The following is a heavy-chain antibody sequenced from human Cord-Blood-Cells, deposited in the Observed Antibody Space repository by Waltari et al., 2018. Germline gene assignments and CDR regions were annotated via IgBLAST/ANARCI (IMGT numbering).Heavy chain of an antibody. V-gene: IGHV1-69*09. CDR3: ARLCGCCSSTSCYCY. CDR2: IIPILGIA. Sequence: QVQLVQSGAEVKKPGSSVKVSCKASGGTFSSYAISWVRQAPGQGLEWMGRIIPILGIANYAQKFQGRVTITADKSTSTAYMELSSLRSEDTAVYYCARLCGCCSSTSCYCYWGQGTLVTVSS. D-gene: IGHD2-2*03. CDR1: GGTFSSYA. J-gene: IGHJ4*02.